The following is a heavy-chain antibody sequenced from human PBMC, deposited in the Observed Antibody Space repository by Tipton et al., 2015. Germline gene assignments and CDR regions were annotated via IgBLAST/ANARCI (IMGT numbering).Heavy chain of an antibody. CDR3: AKGPGYYSYYGVDV. CDR1: GFTFSTYD. V-gene: IGHV3-30*18. CDR2: ISFDGTKN. Sequence: SLRLSCSASGFTFSTYDMHWVRQAPGGGLEWVAVISFDGTKNEYADSVKGRFTISRDNSKNTVYLQMNSLRAEDTAVYYCAKGPGYYSYYGVDVWGQGTTVTVSS. J-gene: IGHJ6*02.